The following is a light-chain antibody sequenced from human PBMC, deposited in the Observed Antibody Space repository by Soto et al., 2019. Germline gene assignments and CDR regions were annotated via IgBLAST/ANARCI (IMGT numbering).Light chain of an antibody. CDR1: QGVSSY. CDR2: DAS. V-gene: IGKV3D-15*01. Sequence: EIVLTQSPATLSVSPGERATLSCRASQGVSSYLAWYQQKPGQAPRLLIYDASNRATGIPARFSGSGSGTEFTLTISSLQSEDFAVYYCQQYNNWPQTFGQGTKVDI. CDR3: QQYNNWPQT. J-gene: IGKJ1*01.